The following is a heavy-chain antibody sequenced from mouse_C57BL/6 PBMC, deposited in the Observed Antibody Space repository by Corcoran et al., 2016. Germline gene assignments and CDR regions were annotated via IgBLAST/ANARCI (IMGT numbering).Heavy chain of an antibody. V-gene: IGHV1-26*01. CDR3: ARESYVDYYAMDY. CDR2: INPNNGGT. J-gene: IGHJ4*01. CDR1: GYTFTDYY. Sequence: EVQLQQSGPELVKPGASVKISCKASGYTFTDYYMNWVKQSHGKSLEWIGDINPNNGGTSYNQKFKGKATLTVDKSSSTAYMELRSLTSEDSAVYYCARESYVDYYAMDYWGQGTSVTVSS. D-gene: IGHD1-1*01.